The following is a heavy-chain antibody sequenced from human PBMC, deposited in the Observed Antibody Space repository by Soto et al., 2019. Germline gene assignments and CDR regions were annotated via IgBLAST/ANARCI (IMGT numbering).Heavy chain of an antibody. CDR3: ARHARYPTVVSGTPYYYYHMDV. V-gene: IGHV5-10-1*01. J-gene: IGHJ6*02. CDR2: IDPNDSYT. D-gene: IGHD4-4*01. CDR1: IYMCIRYV. Sequence: PGDSLNICSTCSIYMCIRYVISCLRQMPGKVLKWEGRIDPNDSYTNYSQSLQGHVTISADKSISTAYLQWSSLKASDAAKYYCARHARYPTVVSGTPYYYYHMDVWGQGTMVNVSS.